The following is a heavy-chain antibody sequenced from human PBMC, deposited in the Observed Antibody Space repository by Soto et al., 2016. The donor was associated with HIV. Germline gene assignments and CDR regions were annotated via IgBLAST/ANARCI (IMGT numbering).Heavy chain of an antibody. V-gene: IGHV3-15*01. CDR1: GFTFSNAW. CDR3: TTDRIPNHYDSSGYFSY. J-gene: IGHJ4*02. Sequence: EVQLVESGGGLVKPGGPLRLSCAASGFTFSNAWMSWIRQAPGKGLEWLGRTKSKPDGGTTDYAAPVKDRFTISRDDSKNTLYLQMNSLKTEDTAVYYCTTDRIPNHYDSSGYFSYWGQGTLVTVSS. D-gene: IGHD3-22*01. CDR2: TKSKPDGGTT.